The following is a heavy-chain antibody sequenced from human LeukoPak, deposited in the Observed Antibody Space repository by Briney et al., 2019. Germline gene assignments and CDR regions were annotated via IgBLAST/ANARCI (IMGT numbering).Heavy chain of an antibody. J-gene: IGHJ3*02. Sequence: PSGTLFLTCGGYGGSLRGYYRGWIRPPPGEGLEGIGYIYYSGSTNYNPSLKSRVTISLDTSRNQFSLKLNSVTAADTAVYYCAKSNGYGLVDIWGQGTMVTVSS. V-gene: IGHV4-34*11. CDR3: AKSNGYGLVDI. CDR2: IYYSGST. D-gene: IGHD3-10*01. CDR1: GGSLRGYY.